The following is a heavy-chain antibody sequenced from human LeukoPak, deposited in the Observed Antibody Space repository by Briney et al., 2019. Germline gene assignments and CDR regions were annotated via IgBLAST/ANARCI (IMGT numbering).Heavy chain of an antibody. CDR1: GYTFTGYY. Sequence: ASVKVSCKASGYTFTGYYMHWVRQAPGQGLEWMGWINPNSGGTNYAQKFQGRVTMTRDTSISTAYMELSRLRSDDTAVYYCARDREYYDSSGYYGWFDPWGQGTPVTVSS. CDR2: INPNSGGT. CDR3: ARDREYYDSSGYYGWFDP. J-gene: IGHJ5*02. D-gene: IGHD3-22*01. V-gene: IGHV1-2*02.